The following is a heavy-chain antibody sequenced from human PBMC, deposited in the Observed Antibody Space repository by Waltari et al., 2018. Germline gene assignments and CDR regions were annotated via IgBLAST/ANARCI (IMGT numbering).Heavy chain of an antibody. CDR3: ARVRGGDWVWDY. CDR2: SNPNSGST. D-gene: IGHD3-16*01. J-gene: IGHJ4*02. V-gene: IGHV1-2*07. Sequence: QVQLVQSGAEVKKPGASVKVSCKASGYTFTGYYMPWVRQAHGQGLEGKGWSNPNSGSTNYAPKFQGSVSMTRDTSISPAYMELGRLRSDDTAVYYCARVRGGDWVWDYWGQGTLVTVSS. CDR1: GYTFTGYY.